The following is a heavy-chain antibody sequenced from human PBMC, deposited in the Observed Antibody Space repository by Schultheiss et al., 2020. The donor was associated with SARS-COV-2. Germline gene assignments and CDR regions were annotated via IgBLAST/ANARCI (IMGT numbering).Heavy chain of an antibody. Sequence: SETLSLTCTVSGGSISSYSWSWIRQPPGKGLEWIGYIYYSGSTNYNPSLKSRVTISVDTSKNQFSLKLSSVTAADTAVYYCARAARPTALYYYYYMDVWGKGTTVTVSS. J-gene: IGHJ6*03. CDR3: ARAARPTALYYYYYMDV. CDR1: GGSISSYS. CDR2: IYYSGST. D-gene: IGHD6-13*01. V-gene: IGHV4-59*08.